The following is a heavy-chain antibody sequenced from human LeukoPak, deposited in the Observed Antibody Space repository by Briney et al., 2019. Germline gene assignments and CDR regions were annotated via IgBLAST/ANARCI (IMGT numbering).Heavy chain of an antibody. V-gene: IGHV3-15*01. J-gene: IGHJ4*02. CDR1: GFTFSYAW. D-gene: IGHD3-9*01. CDR3: TTSYYDTLTGSSTFDY. Sequence: PGGSLRLSCAASGFTFSYAWMNWVRQAPGKGLEWVGRIKSKADGGTTDYAAPVKGRFTISRDDSKNTLYLQMNSLKTEDTAVYYCTTSYYDTLTGSSTFDYWGQETLVTVSS. CDR2: IKSKADGGTT.